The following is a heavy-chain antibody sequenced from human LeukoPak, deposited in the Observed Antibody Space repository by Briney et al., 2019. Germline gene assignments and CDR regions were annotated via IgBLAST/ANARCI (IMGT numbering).Heavy chain of an antibody. CDR3: ARSKEESYTYTLDP. CDR1: GFTFSRYM. V-gene: IGHV3-74*01. Sequence: GGSLRLSCAASGFTFSRYMMHWVRQVPGKGLVWVSRLNRGGDTTTYADSVKGRFTISRDNAKNTLYLRMNSLRVEDTAVYYCARSKEESYTYTLDPWGQGILVTVSS. CDR2: LNRGGDTT. J-gene: IGHJ5*02. D-gene: IGHD2-2*02.